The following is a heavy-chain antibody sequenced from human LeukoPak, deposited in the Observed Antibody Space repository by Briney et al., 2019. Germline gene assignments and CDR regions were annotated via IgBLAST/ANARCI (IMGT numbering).Heavy chain of an antibody. CDR2: INPNSGGT. V-gene: IGHV1-2*02. J-gene: IGHJ4*02. CDR3: ARGPITMIVVVILFDY. D-gene: IGHD3-22*01. CDR1: GYTFTGYY. Sequence: ASVKVSCKASGYTFTGYYMHWVRQAPGQGLEWIGWINPNSGGTNYAQKFQGRVTMTRDTSISTAYMELSRLRSDDTAVYYCARGPITMIVVVILFDYWGQGTLVTVSS.